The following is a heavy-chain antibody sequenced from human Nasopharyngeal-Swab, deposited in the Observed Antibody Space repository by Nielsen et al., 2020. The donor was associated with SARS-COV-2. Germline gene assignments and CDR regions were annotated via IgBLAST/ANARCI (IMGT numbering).Heavy chain of an antibody. Sequence: ASVKVSCKASGYTFTGHNMHWVRQAPGQGLEWMAIFDPRGDSTSHAQKFQGRLTMTTDTTTSTLYLELSSLRSEDTAVYYCGIRPISAPIGPLDSWGQGTLVTVSS. V-gene: IGHV1-46*01. J-gene: IGHJ4*02. CDR2: FDPRGDST. CDR1: GYTFTGHN. CDR3: GIRPISAPIGPLDS. D-gene: IGHD3-3*02.